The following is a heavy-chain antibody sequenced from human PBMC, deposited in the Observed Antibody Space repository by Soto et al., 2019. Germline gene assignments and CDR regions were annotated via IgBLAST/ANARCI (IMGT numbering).Heavy chain of an antibody. V-gene: IGHV3-30-3*01. CDR2: ISYDGSNK. D-gene: IGHD3-16*01. CDR3: ARDLGTGDAFDI. Sequence: GSLRLSCAASGFTFSSYAMHWVRQAPGKGLEWVAVISYDGSNKYYADSVKGRFTISRDNSKNTLYLQMNSLRAEDTAVYYCARDLGTGDAFDIWGRGTMVTVSS. J-gene: IGHJ3*02. CDR1: GFTFSSYA.